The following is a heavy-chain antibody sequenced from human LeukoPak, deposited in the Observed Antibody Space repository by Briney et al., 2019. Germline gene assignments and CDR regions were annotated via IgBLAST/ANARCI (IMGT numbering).Heavy chain of an antibody. CDR3: AKDSSASYASGSYSFDY. V-gene: IGHV3-23*01. D-gene: IGHD3-10*01. CDR1: GFTFSSYA. CDR2: ISGSGGST. J-gene: IGHJ4*02. Sequence: QPGGSLRLSCAASGFTFSSYAVSWVRQAPGKGLEWVSAISGSGGSTYYAESVKGRFTISRDNSKNTLHLQMNGLRAEDTAVYYCAKDSSASYASGSYSFDYWGQGTLVTVSS.